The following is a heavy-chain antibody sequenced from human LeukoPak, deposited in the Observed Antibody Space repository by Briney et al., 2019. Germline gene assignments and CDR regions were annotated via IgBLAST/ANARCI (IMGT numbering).Heavy chain of an antibody. V-gene: IGHV1-18*01. D-gene: IGHD3-9*01. J-gene: IGHJ3*02. Sequence: GASVNVSRKTSGYTFINHSISWLRQAPRQALEWMGWITAYNGNTKYDEKLQDRVTMTTDTSTSTAYMALTSLRSDDTAVYYCARVNYDILNGYYIPHAFDIWGQGTMVTVSS. CDR3: ARVNYDILNGYYIPHAFDI. CDR2: ITAYNGNT. CDR1: GYTFINHS.